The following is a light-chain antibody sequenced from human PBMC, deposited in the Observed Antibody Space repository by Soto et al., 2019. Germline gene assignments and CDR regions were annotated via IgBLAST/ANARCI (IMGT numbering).Light chain of an antibody. CDR2: GAS. J-gene: IGKJ1*01. CDR3: QQYGSSPGT. Sequence: ERVMTQSPATLSVSPGERASLSCRASQSVGSNLAWYQQRPGQAPRLLIYGASTRATGIPDRFSGSGSGTDFTLTISRLEPEDFAVYYCQQYGSSPGTFGQGTKVDI. V-gene: IGKV3-20*01. CDR1: QSVGSN.